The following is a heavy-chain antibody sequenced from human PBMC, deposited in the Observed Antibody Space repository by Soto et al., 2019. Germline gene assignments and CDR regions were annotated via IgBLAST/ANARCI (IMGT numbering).Heavy chain of an antibody. CDR1: GGSFSGYY. CDR3: ASGLGSNYYYYYMDV. J-gene: IGHJ6*03. V-gene: IGHV4-34*01. CDR2: INHSGST. Sequence: SETLSLTCAVYGGSFSGYYWSWIRQPPGKGLEWIGEINHSGSTNYNPSLKSRVTISVDTSKNQFSLKLSSVTAADTAVYYCASGLGSNYYYYYMDVWGEGTMVTVSS. D-gene: IGHD4-4*01.